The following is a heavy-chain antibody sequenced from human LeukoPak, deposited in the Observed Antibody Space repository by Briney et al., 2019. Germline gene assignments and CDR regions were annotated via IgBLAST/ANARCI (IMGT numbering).Heavy chain of an antibody. D-gene: IGHD2-8*01. Sequence: SETLSLTCAVYGGSFSGYYWSWTRQPPGKGLEWIGEINHSGSTNYNPSLKSRVTISVDTSKNQFSLKLSSVTAADTAVYYCARGEGVLMVYAIRGGNYFDYWGQGTLVTVSS. CDR2: INHSGST. V-gene: IGHV4-34*01. J-gene: IGHJ4*02. CDR1: GGSFSGYY. CDR3: ARGEGVLMVYAIRGGNYFDY.